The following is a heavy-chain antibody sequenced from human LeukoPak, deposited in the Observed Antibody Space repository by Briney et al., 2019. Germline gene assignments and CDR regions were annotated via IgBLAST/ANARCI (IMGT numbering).Heavy chain of an antibody. D-gene: IGHD2-8*01. V-gene: IGHV7-4-1*02. CDR3: ARKMVYAQSDAFDI. Sequence: GASVKVSCKASGYTFTSYAMIWVRQAPGQGLEWMGWINTNTGNPTYAQGFTGRFVFSLDTSVSTAYLQISSLKAEDTAVYYCARKMVYAQSDAFDIWGQGTMATVSS. J-gene: IGHJ3*02. CDR1: GYTFTSYA. CDR2: INTNTGNP.